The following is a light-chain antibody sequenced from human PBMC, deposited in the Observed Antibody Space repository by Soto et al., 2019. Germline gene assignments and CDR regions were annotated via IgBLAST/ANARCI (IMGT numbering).Light chain of an antibody. CDR3: KSYTTSSTLV. CDR1: SSDVGGYNF. J-gene: IGLJ2*01. V-gene: IGLV2-14*01. CDR2: DVT. Sequence: QYVLTQPASVSGSPGQSITISCTGTSSDVGGYNFVSWYQQHPGKAPKLMIYDVTNRPSGISNRFSGSKSGNTATLTISGLQAEDEADYYCKSYTTSSTLVFGGGTKLTVL.